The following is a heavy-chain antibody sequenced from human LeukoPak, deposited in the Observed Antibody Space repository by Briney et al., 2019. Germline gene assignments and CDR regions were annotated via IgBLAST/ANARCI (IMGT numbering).Heavy chain of an antibody. V-gene: IGHV4-61*02. D-gene: IGHD3-22*01. CDR3: ARGGDYYDSSGPSVWYFDL. CDR1: GGSISSGSYY. Sequence: SETLSLTCTVSGGSISSGSYYWRWIRQPAGKGLEWIGRIYTSGSTNYNPSLKSRVTISVDTSKNQFSLKQSSVTAADTAAYYCARGGDYYDSSGPSVWYFDLWGRGTLVTVSS. CDR2: IYTSGST. J-gene: IGHJ2*01.